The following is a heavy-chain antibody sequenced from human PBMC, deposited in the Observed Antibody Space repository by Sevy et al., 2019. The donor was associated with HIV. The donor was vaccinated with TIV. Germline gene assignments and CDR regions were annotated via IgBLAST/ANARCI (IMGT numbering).Heavy chain of an antibody. Sequence: GESLKISCKASGYTFSDSGYYVHWVRQAPGQGLEWMGWINRKSGATNYAQKFQGRVTMTRDTSVSTANMELSRLTSDDTAVYYCARESYDFWTGPVDYDYGMDVWGQGTTVTVSS. CDR1: GYTFSDSGYY. J-gene: IGHJ6*02. V-gene: IGHV1-2*02. CDR3: ARESYDFWTGPVDYDYGMDV. D-gene: IGHD3-3*01. CDR2: INRKSGAT.